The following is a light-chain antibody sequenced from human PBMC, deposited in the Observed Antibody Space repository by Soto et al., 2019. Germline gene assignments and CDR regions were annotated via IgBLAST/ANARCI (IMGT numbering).Light chain of an antibody. CDR2: PSS. CDR3: QQYYSSPRT. V-gene: IGKV1-8*01. Sequence: AIQMTQSPSSFSASTGDRVTITCRASQGISSYLAWYQQKPGKAPKLLLYPSSTLQSGAPARFSGSGSGTDFTLTISCLQSEDLATYYCQQYYSSPRTFGQGTKVDSK. J-gene: IGKJ1*01. CDR1: QGISSY.